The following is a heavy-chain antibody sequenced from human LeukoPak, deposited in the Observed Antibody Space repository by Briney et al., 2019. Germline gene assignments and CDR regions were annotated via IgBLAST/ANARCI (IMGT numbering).Heavy chain of an antibody. CDR2: IYYSGST. V-gene: IGHV4-39*07. CDR1: GGSISSSSYY. J-gene: IGHJ4*02. Sequence: ESSETLSLTCTVSGGSISSSSYYWGWIRQPPGKGLEWIGSIYYSGSTYYNPSLKSRVTISVDTSKNQFSLKLSSVTAADTAVYYCARGRVRSMVRGPYYFDYWGQGTLVTVSS. CDR3: ARGRVRSMVRGPYYFDY. D-gene: IGHD3-10*01.